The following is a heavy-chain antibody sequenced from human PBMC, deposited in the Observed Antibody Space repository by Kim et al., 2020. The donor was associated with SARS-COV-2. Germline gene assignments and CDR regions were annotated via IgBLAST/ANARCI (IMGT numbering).Heavy chain of an antibody. CDR2: IYPGDSDT. CDR3: ARHSMTTVTEGFGYYYYYGMDV. J-gene: IGHJ6*02. Sequence: GESLKISCKGSGYSFTSYWIGWVRQMPGKGLEWMGIIYPGDSDTRYSPSFQGQVTISADKSISTAYLQWSSLKASDTAMYYCARHSMTTVTEGFGYYYYYGMDVWGQGTTVTVSS. V-gene: IGHV5-51*01. D-gene: IGHD4-17*01. CDR1: GYSFTSYW.